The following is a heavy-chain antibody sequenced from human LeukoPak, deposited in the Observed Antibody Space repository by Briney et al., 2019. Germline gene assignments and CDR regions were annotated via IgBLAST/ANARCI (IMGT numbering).Heavy chain of an antibody. CDR2: ICSNDNNT. D-gene: IGHD3-3*01. CDR1: GFTFSSYA. Sequence: PGGSLRLSCAASGFTFSSYAMNWVRQAPGKGLEWVSAICSNDNNTYYANSVKGRFTISRDNSKDTLSLQLNSLRAEDTAVYYCARDSWRFYLWRDDAFDIWGQGTMVTVSS. CDR3: ARDSWRFYLWRDDAFDI. J-gene: IGHJ3*02. V-gene: IGHV3-23*01.